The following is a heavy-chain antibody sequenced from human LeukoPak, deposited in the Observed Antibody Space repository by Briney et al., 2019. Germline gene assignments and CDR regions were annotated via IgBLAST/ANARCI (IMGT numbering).Heavy chain of an antibody. Sequence: ASETLSLTCSVSGGYINNFYWTWIRQSPGKGLEWIGSIFYTGSTKFNPSLNSRVTMSVDTSKNQFSLKLNSVTAADTALYYCARDSPGTPWFVSWGQGNLVTSSS. J-gene: IGHJ5*01. CDR2: IFYTGST. CDR3: ARDSPGTPWFVS. V-gene: IGHV4-59*01. CDR1: GGYINNFY. D-gene: IGHD1-26*01.